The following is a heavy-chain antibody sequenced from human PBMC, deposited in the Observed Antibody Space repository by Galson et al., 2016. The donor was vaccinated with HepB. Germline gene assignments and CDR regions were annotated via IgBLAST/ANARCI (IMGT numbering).Heavy chain of an antibody. CDR2: IYPGDSDT. D-gene: IGHD3-16*02. CDR3: VRHRDYVWGIYLTALDY. J-gene: IGHJ4*02. CDR1: GYSFTTYW. V-gene: IGHV5-51*01. Sequence: QSGAEVKKPGESLKISCRGSGYSFTTYWIGWVRQMPGKGLEWVGIIYPGDSDTRYSPSFQGQVTISADKSISTAYLQWSSLKASDTAMYYCVRHRDYVWGIYLTALDYWGPGTLVTVSS.